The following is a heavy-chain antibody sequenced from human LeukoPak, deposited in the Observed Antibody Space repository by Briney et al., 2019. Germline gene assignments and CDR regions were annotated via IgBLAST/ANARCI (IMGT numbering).Heavy chain of an antibody. D-gene: IGHD6-13*01. J-gene: IGHJ4*02. Sequence: PGGSLRLSCAASGFTFSSYAMSWVRQAPGKGLEWVSVISGSGGSTYYADSVKGRFTISRDNSKNTLYLQMNSLRAEDTAVYYCAKEGPAGYSSSWYFDCWGQGTLVTAPS. CDR3: AKEGPAGYSSSWYFDC. CDR2: ISGSGGST. V-gene: IGHV3-23*01. CDR1: GFTFSSYA.